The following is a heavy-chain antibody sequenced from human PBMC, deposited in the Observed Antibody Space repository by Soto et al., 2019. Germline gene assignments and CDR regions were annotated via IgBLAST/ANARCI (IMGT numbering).Heavy chain of an antibody. CDR1: GFTFSSYA. CDR2: ISYDGSNK. CDR3: AGGLRGGGYYYGMDV. Sequence: GGSLRLSCAASGFTFSSYAMHWVRQAPGKGLEWVAVISYDGSNKYYADSVKGRFTISRDNSKNTLYLQMNSLRAEDTAVSYCAGGLRGGGYYYGMDVWGQGTTVTVSS. V-gene: IGHV3-30-3*01. D-gene: IGHD3-16*01. J-gene: IGHJ6*02.